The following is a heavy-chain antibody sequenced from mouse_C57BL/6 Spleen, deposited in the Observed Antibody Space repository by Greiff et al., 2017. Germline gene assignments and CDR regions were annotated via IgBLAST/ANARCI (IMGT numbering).Heavy chain of an antibody. CDR3: TRWGYYGSSFFAY. V-gene: IGHV1-15*01. Sequence: QVQLQQSGAELVRPGASVTLSCKASGYTFTDYEMHWVKQTPVHGLEWIGAIDPETGGTAYNQKFTGKAILTADKSSSTAYMELRSLTSEDSAVYYCTRWGYYGSSFFAYWGQGTLVTVSA. CDR1: GYTFTDYE. D-gene: IGHD1-1*01. CDR2: IDPETGGT. J-gene: IGHJ3*01.